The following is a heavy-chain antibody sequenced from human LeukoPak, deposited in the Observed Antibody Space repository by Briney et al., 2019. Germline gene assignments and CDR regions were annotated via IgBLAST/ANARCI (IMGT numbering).Heavy chain of an antibody. CDR1: GITFSSYA. V-gene: IGHV3-23*01. CDR3: AARYYYDSSGSHSSY. Sequence: GESLRLSCAASGITFSSYAMGWVRQAPGKGLEWVSAISVSGSNTDYADPVKGRFTISRDNSKSTLYLQMNSLRAEDTAVYYCAARYYYDSSGSHSSYWGQGTLVTVSS. CDR2: ISVSGSNT. J-gene: IGHJ4*02. D-gene: IGHD3-22*01.